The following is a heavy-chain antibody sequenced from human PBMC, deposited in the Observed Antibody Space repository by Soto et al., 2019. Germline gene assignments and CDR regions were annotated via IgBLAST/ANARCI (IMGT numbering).Heavy chain of an antibody. CDR3: ARSGEGDGYIQYYFDY. CDR1: GGTFSSYA. V-gene: IGHV1-69*13. CDR2: IIPIFGTA. Sequence: SLKVSCKASGGTFSSYAISWVRQAPGQGLEWMGGIIPIFGTANYAQKFQGRVTITADESTSTAYMELSSLRSEDTAVYYCARSGEGDGYIQYYFDYWGQGTLVTVSS. D-gene: IGHD3-10*01. J-gene: IGHJ4*02.